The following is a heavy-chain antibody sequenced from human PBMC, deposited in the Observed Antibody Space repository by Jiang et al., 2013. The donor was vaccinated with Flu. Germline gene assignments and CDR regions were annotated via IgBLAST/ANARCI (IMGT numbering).Heavy chain of an antibody. Sequence: AQKFQGRVTITADESTSTAYMELSSLRSEDTAVYYCARDRRYYDYVWGSYRLYYFDYWGQGTLVTVSS. CDR3: ARDRRYYDYVWGSYRLYYFDY. V-gene: IGHV1-69*01. D-gene: IGHD3-16*02. J-gene: IGHJ4*02.